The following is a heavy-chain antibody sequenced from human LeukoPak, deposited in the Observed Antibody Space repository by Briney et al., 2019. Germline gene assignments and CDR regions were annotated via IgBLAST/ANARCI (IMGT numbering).Heavy chain of an antibody. D-gene: IGHD6-19*01. CDR2: ISASGASP. CDR3: AKGVAQWLVYYYYYYMDV. V-gene: IGHV3-23*01. CDR1: GFTFSDYA. J-gene: IGHJ6*03. Sequence: GGSLRLSCAASGFTFSDYAMIWVRQAPGKGLEWVAGISASGASPYYADSVKGRFTISRDNSMNTLYVQMNSLRAEDTAVYYCAKGVAQWLVYYYYYYMDVWGKGTTVTISS.